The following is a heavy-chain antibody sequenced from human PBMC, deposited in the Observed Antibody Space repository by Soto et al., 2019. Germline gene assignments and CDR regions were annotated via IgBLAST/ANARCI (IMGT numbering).Heavy chain of an antibody. J-gene: IGHJ4*02. V-gene: IGHV1-18*04. CDR2: ITAENGNT. Sequence: GASVKVSCKASGYSFTSYGIASVRQAPGQGPEWLGWITAENGNTNYAQKFQGRSTMTTDTSTNTAFMELRGLRSDDTAVYYCARVVLEWLPTSGFDYWGQGNLVTVS. CDR3: ARVVLEWLPTSGFDY. CDR1: GYSFTSYG. D-gene: IGHD5-12*01.